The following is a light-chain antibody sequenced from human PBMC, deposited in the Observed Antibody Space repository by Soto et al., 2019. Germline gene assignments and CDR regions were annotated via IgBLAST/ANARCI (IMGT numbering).Light chain of an antibody. CDR3: QQYYSAPLT. J-gene: IGKJ4*01. CDR1: QSVLYSSNNRNY. CDR2: WAS. Sequence: VMTQSTDSLAVSLGERATINCKSSQSVLYSSNNRNYLAWYQQRLGQPPKLIFYWASTRESGVPDRFSGSGSGTDFTLTISSLQAEDVAVYYCQQYYSAPLTFGG. V-gene: IGKV4-1*01.